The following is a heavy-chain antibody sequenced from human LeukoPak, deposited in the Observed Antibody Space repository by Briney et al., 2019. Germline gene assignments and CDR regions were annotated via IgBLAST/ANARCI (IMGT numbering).Heavy chain of an antibody. V-gene: IGHV3-33*06. Sequence: GGSLRLSCAASGFTFSSYGMHWVRQAPGKGLEWVAVIWYDGSNKYYADSVKGRFTISRDNSKNTLYLQMNSLRAEDTAVYYCAKEKSTVTSRTQPPNFVYTGEGTLVTVSS. D-gene: IGHD4-11*01. CDR2: IWYDGSNK. CDR3: AKEKSTVTSRTQPPNFVY. J-gene: IGHJ4*02. CDR1: GFTFSSYG.